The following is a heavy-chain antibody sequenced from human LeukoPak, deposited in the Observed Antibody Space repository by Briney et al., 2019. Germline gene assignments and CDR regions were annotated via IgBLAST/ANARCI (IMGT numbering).Heavy chain of an antibody. J-gene: IGHJ4*02. CDR2: IRYDGSNK. Sequence: GGSLRLSCAASGFTFRSYGMHWVRQAPGKGLEWVAFIRYDGSNKYYADSMKGRFTISRDNSKNTLYLQMNSLRAEDTAIYYCAKVTYGSGTYGAFDSWGQGTLVTVSS. CDR1: GFTFRSYG. D-gene: IGHD3-10*01. CDR3: AKVTYGSGTYGAFDS. V-gene: IGHV3-30*02.